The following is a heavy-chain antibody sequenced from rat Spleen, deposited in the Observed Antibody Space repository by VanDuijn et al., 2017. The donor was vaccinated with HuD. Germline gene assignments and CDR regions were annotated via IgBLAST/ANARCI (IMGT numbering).Heavy chain of an antibody. V-gene: IGHV5-58*01. Sequence: EVQLVETGGGFVQPGRSLKLSCVGSGFTFSRYWMYWIRQAPGKGLECVSSINADGGSTYYPESVKGRFTISRDNAENTVYLQMNSLRSEDKETYYCGKRAYDGYCPFAYWGQVTLVTVSS. D-gene: IGHD1-12*03. CDR3: GKRAYDGYCPFAY. J-gene: IGHJ3*01. CDR1: GFTFSRYW. CDR2: INADGGST.